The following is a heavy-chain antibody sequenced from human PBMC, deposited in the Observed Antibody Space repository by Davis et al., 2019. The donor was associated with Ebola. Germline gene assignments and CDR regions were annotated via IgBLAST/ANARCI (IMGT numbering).Heavy chain of an antibody. CDR1: GYTFTGYY. V-gene: IGHV1-46*01. Sequence: AASVKVSCKASGYTFTGYYMHWVRQAPGQGLEWMGIINPSGGSTSYHQKFQDRVTMTRDTSTRTIYMELSSLRSEDTAVYYCAREAYPQLLVGTTLPYFCDYWGQGTLVTVSS. D-gene: IGHD1-26*01. CDR3: AREAYPQLLVGTTLPYFCDY. CDR2: INPSGGST. J-gene: IGHJ4*02.